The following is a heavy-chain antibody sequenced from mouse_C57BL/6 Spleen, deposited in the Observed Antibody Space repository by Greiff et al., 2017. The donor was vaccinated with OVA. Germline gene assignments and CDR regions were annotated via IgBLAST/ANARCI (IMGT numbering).Heavy chain of an antibody. CDR2: IYPGDGDT. V-gene: IGHV1-82*01. D-gene: IGHD1-1*01. CDR3: ARTFTTVVEGFAY. Sequence: QVQLQQSGPELVKPGASVKISCKASGYAFSSSWMNWVKQRPGKGLEWIGRIYPGDGDTNYNGKFKGKATLTADKSSSTAYMQLSSLTSEDSAVYFCARTFTTVVEGFAYWGQGTLVTVSA. J-gene: IGHJ3*01. CDR1: GYAFSSSW.